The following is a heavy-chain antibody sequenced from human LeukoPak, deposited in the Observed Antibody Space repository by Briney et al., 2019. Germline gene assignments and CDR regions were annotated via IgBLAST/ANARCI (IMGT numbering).Heavy chain of an antibody. J-gene: IGHJ4*02. Sequence: GASVKVSCKVSGYTLTELSMHWVRQAPGKGLEWMGGFDPEDGETIYAQKFQGRVTTTEDTSTDTAYMELSSLRSEDTAVYYCATMGSGWLRTDYWGQGTLVTVSS. CDR3: ATMGSGWLRTDY. CDR1: GYTLTELS. D-gene: IGHD6-19*01. CDR2: FDPEDGET. V-gene: IGHV1-24*01.